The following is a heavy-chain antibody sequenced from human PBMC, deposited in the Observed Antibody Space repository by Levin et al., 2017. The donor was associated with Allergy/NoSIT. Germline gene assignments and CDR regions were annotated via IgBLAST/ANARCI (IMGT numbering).Heavy chain of an antibody. CDR3: ARDYRTSTGIAAAGATTYYYYMDV. Sequence: PSETLSLTCTVSGGSISSYYWSWIRQPPGKGLEWIGYIYYSGSTNYNPSLKSRVTISVDTSKNQFSLKLSSVTAADTAVYYCARDYRTSTGIAAAGATTYYYYMDVWGKGTTVTVSS. CDR1: GGSISSYY. CDR2: IYYSGST. V-gene: IGHV4-59*01. D-gene: IGHD6-13*01. J-gene: IGHJ6*03.